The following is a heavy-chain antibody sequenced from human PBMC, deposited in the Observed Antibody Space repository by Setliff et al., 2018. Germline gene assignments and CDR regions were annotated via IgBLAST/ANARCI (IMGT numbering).Heavy chain of an antibody. CDR2: IKQDGSVK. J-gene: IGHJ4*02. D-gene: IGHD6-19*01. V-gene: IGHV3-7*03. Sequence: PGGSLRLSCAASGFTFSNYWMSWVRQAPGKGLEWVANIKQDGSVKYYVDSVKGRFTISRDNAKKSLYLQMNSLRAEDTAVYYCARDPGWKQFDYWGQGTLVTVSS. CDR3: ARDPGWKQFDY. CDR1: GFTFSNYW.